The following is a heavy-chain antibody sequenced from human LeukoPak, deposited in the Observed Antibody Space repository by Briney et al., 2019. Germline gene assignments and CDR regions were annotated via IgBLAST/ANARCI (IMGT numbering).Heavy chain of an antibody. Sequence: GGSLRLSCAACGFTFSSYAMHWVRQAPGKGLGWVGVIYSGGSTYYADSVKGRFTISRDNSKNTLYLQMNSLRAEDTAVYYCARGGSYYAYDYWGQGTLVTVSS. CDR2: IYSGGST. D-gene: IGHD1-26*01. CDR1: GFTFSSYA. V-gene: IGHV3-53*01. J-gene: IGHJ4*02. CDR3: ARGGSYYAYDY.